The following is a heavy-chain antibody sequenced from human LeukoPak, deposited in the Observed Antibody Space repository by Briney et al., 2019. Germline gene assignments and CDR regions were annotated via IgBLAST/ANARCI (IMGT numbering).Heavy chain of an antibody. D-gene: IGHD3-10*01. J-gene: IGHJ4*02. V-gene: IGHV3-30*02. CDR3: AKIGLLWFGEESLAFDY. CDR2: LRYDGSNK. CDR1: AFTIFSYG. Sequence: AGSLLLSSSASAFTIFSYGMNCVRRAPGRGLVWVAFLRYDGSNKYYADSVKGRFTICRDNSKSTLYLQMNSLRAEDTAVYYCAKIGLLWFGEESLAFDYWGQGTLVTVSS.